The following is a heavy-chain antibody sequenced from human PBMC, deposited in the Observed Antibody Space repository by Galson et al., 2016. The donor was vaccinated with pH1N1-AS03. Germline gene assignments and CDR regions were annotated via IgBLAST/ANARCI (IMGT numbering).Heavy chain of an antibody. J-gene: IGHJ4*02. CDR3: VTGNQNYFDY. CDR2: IWNDGSLK. V-gene: IGHV3-33*01. D-gene: IGHD2-8*02. CDR1: GFTFRTFG. Sequence: SLRLSCAASGFTFRTFGMHWVRQAPGKGLEWVAVIWNDGSLKKYGDSVKGRFIISRDNSNNTFSLEMRSLRAEDTAVYYCVTGNQNYFDYWGQGTLVTVSS.